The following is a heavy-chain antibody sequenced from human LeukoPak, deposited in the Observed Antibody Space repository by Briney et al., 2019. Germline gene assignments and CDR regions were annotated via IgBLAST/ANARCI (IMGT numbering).Heavy chain of an antibody. CDR1: GYTFTSYG. CDR3: ARDLGHYYGSGSYSKIDY. Sequence: GASVKVSCKASGYTFTSYGISWVRQAPGQGLEWMGWISAYNGNTNYAQKFQGRVTITADKSTNTAYMELSSLRSEDTAVFYCARDLGHYYGSGSYSKIDYWGQGALVTVSS. J-gene: IGHJ4*02. V-gene: IGHV1-18*01. D-gene: IGHD3-10*01. CDR2: ISAYNGNT.